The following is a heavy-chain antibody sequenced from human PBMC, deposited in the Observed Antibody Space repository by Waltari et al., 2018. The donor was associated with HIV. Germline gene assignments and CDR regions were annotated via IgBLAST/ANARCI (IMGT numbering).Heavy chain of an antibody. J-gene: IGHJ4*02. CDR2: ITTGGGT. V-gene: IGHV3-23*04. Sequence: EVQMVESGGGLVQPGGSLRRSCATSGFTFSDSAMDWVRQAPGKGLEWISAITTGGGTYYADSMEGRFTISRDNSKNTVYLQMNSLRLDDTAIYYCAKEMLGGYFDYGGQGTLVTVSS. CDR1: GFTFSDSA. D-gene: IGHD3-16*01. CDR3: AKEMLGGYFDY.